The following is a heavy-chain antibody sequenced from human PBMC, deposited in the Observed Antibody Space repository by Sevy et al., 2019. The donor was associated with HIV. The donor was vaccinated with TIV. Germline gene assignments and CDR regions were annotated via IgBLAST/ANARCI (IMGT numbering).Heavy chain of an antibody. Sequence: ASVKVSCKASGYTFTSYGISWVRQAPGQGLEWMGWISAYNGNTNYAQKLQGRVTMTTDTSTSTAYMELRSLRSDDTAVYYCARDGLGYCSSTSCSPSGPFDYWGQGTLVTVSS. V-gene: IGHV1-18*01. J-gene: IGHJ4*02. CDR2: ISAYNGNT. D-gene: IGHD2-2*01. CDR3: ARDGLGYCSSTSCSPSGPFDY. CDR1: GYTFTSYG.